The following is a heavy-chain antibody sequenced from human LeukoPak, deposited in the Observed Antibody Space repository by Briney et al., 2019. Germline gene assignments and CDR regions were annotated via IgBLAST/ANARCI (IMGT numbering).Heavy chain of an antibody. CDR2: IYPGDSDT. D-gene: IGHD1-26*01. V-gene: IGHV5-51*01. CDR1: GYSFTSYW. CDR3: ARRSIVGATRGNWFDP. Sequence: GESLEISCKGSGYSFTSYWIGWVRQMPGKGLEWMGIIYPGDSDTRYSPSFQGQVTISADKSISTAYLQWSSLKASDTAMYYCARRSIVGATRGNWFDPWGQGTLVTVSS. J-gene: IGHJ5*02.